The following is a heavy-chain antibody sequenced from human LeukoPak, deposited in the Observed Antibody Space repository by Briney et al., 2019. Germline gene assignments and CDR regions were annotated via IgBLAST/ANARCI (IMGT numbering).Heavy chain of an antibody. V-gene: IGHV3-73*01. D-gene: IGHD3-10*01. CDR2: IRSKANSYAT. J-gene: IGHJ4*02. CDR3: YTYYYGSGSYNPPFYFDY. CDR1: GFTFSGSA. Sequence: QAGGSLRPSCAASGFTFSGSAMHWVRQASGKGLEWVGRIRSKANSYATAYAASVKGRFTISRDDSKNTAYLQMNSLKTEDPAVYYCYTYYYGSGSYNPPFYFDYWGQGTLVTVSS.